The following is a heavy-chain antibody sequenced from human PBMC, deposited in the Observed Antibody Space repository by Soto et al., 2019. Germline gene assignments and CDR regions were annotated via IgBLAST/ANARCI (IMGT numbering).Heavy chain of an antibody. J-gene: IGHJ4*02. CDR1: GFTFSSYG. Sequence: QVQLVESGGGVVQPGRSLRLSCAASGFTFSSYGMHGVRQAPGKGLEWVAVIWYDGSNKYYADSVKGRFTISRDNSKNTLYLQMNSLRAEDTAVYYCARDPYCSSTSCQYYFDYWGQGTLVTVSS. V-gene: IGHV3-33*01. CDR3: ARDPYCSSTSCQYYFDY. CDR2: IWYDGSNK. D-gene: IGHD2-2*01.